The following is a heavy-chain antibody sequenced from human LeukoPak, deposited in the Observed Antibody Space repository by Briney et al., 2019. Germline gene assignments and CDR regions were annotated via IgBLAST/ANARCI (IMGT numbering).Heavy chain of an antibody. CDR3: ARDLGYYDSSGYYFDY. V-gene: IGHV3-7*01. CDR1: GFTFSSYW. Sequence: GGSLRLSCAASGFTFSSYWMSWVRQAPGKGLEWVANIKQDGSEKYYVDSVKGRFTISRDNAKNSLYLQMNSLRAEDTAVYYCARDLGYYDSSGYYFDYWGQETLVTVSS. D-gene: IGHD3-22*01. J-gene: IGHJ4*02. CDR2: IKQDGSEK.